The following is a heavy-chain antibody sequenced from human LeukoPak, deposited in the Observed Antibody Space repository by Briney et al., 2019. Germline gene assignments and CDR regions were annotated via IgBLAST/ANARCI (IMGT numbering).Heavy chain of an antibody. CDR1: GFTFDDYA. D-gene: IGHD1-26*01. CDR2: ISWNSGSI. Sequence: GGSLRLSCAASGFTFDDYAMHWVRQAPGKGLEWVSGISWNSGSIGYADSVKGRFTISRDNAKNSLYLQMNSLRAEDTALYYCAKDPQFRLASLLNWFDPWGQGTLVTVSS. V-gene: IGHV3-9*01. CDR3: AKDPQFRLASLLNWFDP. J-gene: IGHJ5*02.